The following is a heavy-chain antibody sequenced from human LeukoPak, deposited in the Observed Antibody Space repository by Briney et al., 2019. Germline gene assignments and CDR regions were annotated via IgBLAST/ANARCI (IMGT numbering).Heavy chain of an antibody. CDR3: AKGVRRWELAYNWFDP. Sequence: QAGGSLRLSCAASGFTFSSYAMSCVRQAPGKGLEWVSTISGSGGSTNYADSVKGRFTISRDNSKNTLYLQMNSLRAEDTAVYYCAKGVRRWELAYNWFDPWGQGTLVTVSS. J-gene: IGHJ5*02. V-gene: IGHV3-23*01. CDR1: GFTFSSYA. CDR2: ISGSGGST. D-gene: IGHD1-26*01.